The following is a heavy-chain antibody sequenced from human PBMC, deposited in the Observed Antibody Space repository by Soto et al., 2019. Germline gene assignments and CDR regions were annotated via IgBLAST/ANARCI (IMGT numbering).Heavy chain of an antibody. CDR2: ISGRGGST. CDR1: GFTXSRYA. J-gene: IGHJ5*02. CDR3: ARTLFGWGIWFDP. V-gene: IGHV3-23*01. D-gene: IGHD3-10*02. Sequence: WGSLRLSWAASGFTXSRYAISCVRQAPGKGLEWVSAISGRGGSTYYTDSVKGRFTISRDNPKNTLYLQLNSSVTAADTAVYYCARTLFGWGIWFDPWGQGTLVTVSS.